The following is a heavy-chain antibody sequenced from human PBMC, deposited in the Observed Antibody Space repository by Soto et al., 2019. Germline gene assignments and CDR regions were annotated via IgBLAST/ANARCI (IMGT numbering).Heavy chain of an antibody. V-gene: IGHV4-59*02. D-gene: IGHD1-26*01. CDR2: IYYSGNT. CDR1: GGSVNTYY. J-gene: IGHJ4*02. Sequence: QVQLQESGPGLVKPSETLSLTRTVSGGSVNTYYWSWIRQPPGKGLEWIGYIYYSGNTNYNPSLKSRVTISVDTSKNQFSLKLSSMTAADTAVYFCARGRPWELYDYWGQGTLVTVSS. CDR3: ARGRPWELYDY.